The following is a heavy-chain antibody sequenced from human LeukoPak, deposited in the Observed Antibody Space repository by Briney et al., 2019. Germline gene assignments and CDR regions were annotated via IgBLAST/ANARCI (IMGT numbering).Heavy chain of an antibody. CDR3: ARESDNFWGNRFDF. CDR2: IKQDESEK. V-gene: IGHV3-7*03. D-gene: IGHD3-16*01. Sequence: GGSLRLSCVASGFIFSDYWMTWVRQAPGKGLEWVGNIKQDESEKYYVDSVKGRFTISRDNSKNSLFLQMSDLRTEDTAVYFCARESDNFWGNRFDFWGQGTLVTVSS. J-gene: IGHJ4*02. CDR1: GFIFSDYW.